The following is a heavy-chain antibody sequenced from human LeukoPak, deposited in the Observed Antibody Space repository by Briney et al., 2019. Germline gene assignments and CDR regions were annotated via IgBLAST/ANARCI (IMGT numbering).Heavy chain of an antibody. Sequence: SQTLSLTCTVSGASFNSDDQHWNCIRQSPGKGLEWIGSIHPSGMLYNNPSLGSRVTMSRNTSKNQFSLNLNSVTAADTSVYFCSRGLDSRKLGYWGQGILVTVSS. CDR2: IHPSGML. J-gene: IGHJ4*02. CDR3: SRGLDSRKLGY. D-gene: IGHD3-22*01. CDR1: GASFNSDDQH. V-gene: IGHV4-31*03.